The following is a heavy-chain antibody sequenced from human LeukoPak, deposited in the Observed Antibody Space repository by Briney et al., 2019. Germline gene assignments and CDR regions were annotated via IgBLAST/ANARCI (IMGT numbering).Heavy chain of an antibody. CDR3: AGTYYYDSSGGAFDI. CDR2: IWYDGSNK. V-gene: IGHV3-33*03. CDR1: GFTFSSYG. J-gene: IGHJ3*02. Sequence: GGSLRLSCAASGFTFSSYGMHWVRQAPGKGLEWVAVIWYDGSNKYYADSVKGRFTISRDNAKNSLYLQMNSLRAEDTAVYYCAGTYYYDSSGGAFDIWGQGTMVTVSS. D-gene: IGHD3-22*01.